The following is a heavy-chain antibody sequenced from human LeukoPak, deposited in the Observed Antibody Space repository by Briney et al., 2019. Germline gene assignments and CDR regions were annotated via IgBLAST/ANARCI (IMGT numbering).Heavy chain of an antibody. D-gene: IGHD1-26*01. CDR1: GFTFSSYG. CDR2: IWYDGSNK. CDR3: AKENHGIVGATTLIDY. J-gene: IGHJ4*02. V-gene: IGHV3-33*06. Sequence: QTGGSLRLSCAASGFTFSSYGMHWVRQAPGKGLEWVAVIWYDGSNKYYADSVKGRFTISRDNSKNTLYLQMNSLRAEDTAVYYCAKENHGIVGATTLIDYWGQGTLVTVSS.